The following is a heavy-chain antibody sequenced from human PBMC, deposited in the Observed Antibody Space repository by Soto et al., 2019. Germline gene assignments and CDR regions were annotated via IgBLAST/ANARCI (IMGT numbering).Heavy chain of an antibody. D-gene: IGHD6-19*01. Sequence: QDQLVQSGVEVKKPGASVKVSCKASGYSFTNYGITWVRQAPGQELEWMGWISAYNGNTNYAQKFQGRVTLTTGASTCTAYLELRRLRSDDTAVYYCARDRGVAPPVAGNTHYYYYMDVCGKGTTVTVSS. CDR1: GYSFTNYG. J-gene: IGHJ6*03. V-gene: IGHV1-18*01. CDR2: ISAYNGNT. CDR3: ARDRGVAPPVAGNTHYYYYMDV.